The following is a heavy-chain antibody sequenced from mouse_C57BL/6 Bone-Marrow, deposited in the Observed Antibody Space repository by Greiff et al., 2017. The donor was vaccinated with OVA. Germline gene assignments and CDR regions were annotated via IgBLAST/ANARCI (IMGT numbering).Heavy chain of an antibody. D-gene: IGHD2-1*01. CDR2: IWSGGST. V-gene: IGHV2-2*01. CDR3: ARKEIYYGNPYYAMDY. CDR1: GFSLTSYG. J-gene: IGHJ4*01. Sequence: VQLQQSGPGLVQPSQSLSITCTVSGFSLTSYGVHWVRQSPGKGLEWLGVIWSGGSTDYNAAFISRLSISKDNSKSQVFFKMNSLQADDTAIYYCARKEIYYGNPYYAMDYWGQGTSVTVSS.